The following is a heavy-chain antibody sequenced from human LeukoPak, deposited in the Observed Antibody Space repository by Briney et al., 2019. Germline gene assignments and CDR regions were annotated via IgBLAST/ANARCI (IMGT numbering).Heavy chain of an antibody. CDR2: IRYDGSDK. D-gene: IGHD2-2*01. CDR1: GFAFSNHG. Sequence: GGSLRLSCAASGFAFSNHGMHWVRQAPGKGLEWVAFIRYDGSDKYYADSVKGRFIISRDDSKNTLYLQMNSLRVEDTAVYYCAKESGFSVGLPAAPDYWGQGTLVTVSS. J-gene: IGHJ4*02. V-gene: IGHV3-30*02. CDR3: AKESGFSVGLPAAPDY.